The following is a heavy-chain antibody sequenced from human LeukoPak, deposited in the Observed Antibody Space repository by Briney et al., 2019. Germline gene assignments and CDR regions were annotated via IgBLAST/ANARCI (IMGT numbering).Heavy chain of an antibody. J-gene: IGHJ3*02. Sequence: SETLSLTCAISGGSLNDYYWSWLRQLPGKGLEWIGEINHSGSTNYNPSLKSRVTISLDTSRNQFSLKLTSVTAADTAVYYCAKSNGYGLVDIWGQGTMVTVSS. D-gene: IGHD3-10*01. V-gene: IGHV4-34*01. CDR1: GGSLNDYY. CDR2: INHSGST. CDR3: AKSNGYGLVDI.